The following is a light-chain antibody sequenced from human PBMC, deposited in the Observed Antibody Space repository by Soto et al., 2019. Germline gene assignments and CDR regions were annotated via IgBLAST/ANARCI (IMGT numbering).Light chain of an antibody. Sequence: DIQLTQSPSTLSASVGDRVTITCRASQSLSTWLAWYQQKPGKAPNLLIYDASSLQSGFPSRFSGSGSGTEFTHTSSNVQPDDFATYYCQQYNSYSRYTFGQGTKLEIK. CDR3: QQYNSYSRYT. V-gene: IGKV1-5*01. J-gene: IGKJ2*01. CDR1: QSLSTW. CDR2: DAS.